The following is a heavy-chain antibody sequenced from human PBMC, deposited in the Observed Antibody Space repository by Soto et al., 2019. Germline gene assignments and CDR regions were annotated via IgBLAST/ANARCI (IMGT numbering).Heavy chain of an antibody. CDR3: ATLDTPAPRLYYFAF. Sequence: SETLSLTCTVSGGSISSGNYYWSWIRQPPGKGLEWIGFISYSGSTYYNLSLKSRITISVDTSKNQFSLNLSFVTAADTAVYYCATLDTPAPRLYYFAFWGQGTLVSVSS. V-gene: IGHV4-30-4*01. J-gene: IGHJ4*02. CDR1: GGSISSGNYY. D-gene: IGHD5-18*01. CDR2: ISYSGST.